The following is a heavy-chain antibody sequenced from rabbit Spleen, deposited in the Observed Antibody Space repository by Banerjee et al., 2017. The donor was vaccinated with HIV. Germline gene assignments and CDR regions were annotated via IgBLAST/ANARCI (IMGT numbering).Heavy chain of an antibody. V-gene: IGHV1S40*01. D-gene: IGHD2-1*01. CDR1: GVSFSGNSY. CDR3: ARGSATMTMVITGFYFNL. CDR2: IDSGSSGFT. J-gene: IGHJ4*01. Sequence: QQLVESGGGLVKPGASLTLTCIASGVSFSGNSYMCWVRQAPGKGLEWIACIDSGSSGFTYFASWAKGRFTISKTSSTTVTLQMTSLTAADTATYFCARGSATMTMVITGFYFNLWGQGTLVTVS.